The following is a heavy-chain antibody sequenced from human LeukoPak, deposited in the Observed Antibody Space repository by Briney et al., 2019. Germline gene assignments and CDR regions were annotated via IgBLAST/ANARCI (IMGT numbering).Heavy chain of an antibody. CDR2: IYPGDSDT. D-gene: IGHD6-13*01. J-gene: IGHJ5*02. CDR3: ARWSSSWYKWFDP. V-gene: IGHV5-51*01. Sequence: GESLKISCKGAGYSFTKYWIAWVRQVPGKGLEWMGIIYPGDSDTRYSPSFQGQVTISADKSISTAYLQWSSLKASDTAMYYCARWSSSWYKWFDPWGQGTLVTVSS. CDR1: GYSFTKYW.